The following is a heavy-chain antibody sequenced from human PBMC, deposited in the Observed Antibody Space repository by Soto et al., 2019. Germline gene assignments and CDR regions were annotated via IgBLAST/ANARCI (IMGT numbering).Heavy chain of an antibody. V-gene: IGHV5-51*01. CDR1: GYSFTSYW. J-gene: IGHJ3*02. Sequence: GESLKISCKGSGYSFTSYWIGWVRQMPGKGLEWMGIIYPGDSDTRYSPSFQGQVTISADKSISTAYLQWSSLRASDTAMYYCARLNDSSGYYRDDAFDIWGQGTMVTVSS. CDR2: IYPGDSDT. CDR3: ARLNDSSGYYRDDAFDI. D-gene: IGHD3-22*01.